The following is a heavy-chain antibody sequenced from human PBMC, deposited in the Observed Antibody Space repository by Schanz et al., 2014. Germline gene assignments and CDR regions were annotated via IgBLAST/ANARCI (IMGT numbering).Heavy chain of an antibody. V-gene: IGHV4-59*01. D-gene: IGHD3-10*01. CDR2: IYYTGST. J-gene: IGHJ4*02. Sequence: QVQLQESGPGLVKPSETLSLTCTVSGGSISGYYWNWIRQPPGKGLEWIVYIYYTGSTNYNPSLKSRVTISVDTSNNQFSLRLNSVTAADTAVYYCARLHGSGTLWGQGTLVTVSS. CDR1: GGSISGYY. CDR3: ARLHGSGTL.